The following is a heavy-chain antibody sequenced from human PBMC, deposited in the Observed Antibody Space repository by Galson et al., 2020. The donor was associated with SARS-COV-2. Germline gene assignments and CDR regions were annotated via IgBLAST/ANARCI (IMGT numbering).Heavy chain of an antibody. Sequence: PGGSLRLSCAASGFTFSSYGMHWVRQAPGKGLEWVAVISYDGSNKYYADSVKGRFTISRDNSKNTLYLQMNSLRAEDTAVYYCAKDLTLNEYYFDYWGQATLVTVSS. J-gene: IGHJ4*02. CDR2: ISYDGSNK. V-gene: IGHV3-30*18. D-gene: IGHD1-1*01. CDR1: GFTFSSYG. CDR3: AKDLTLNEYYFDY.